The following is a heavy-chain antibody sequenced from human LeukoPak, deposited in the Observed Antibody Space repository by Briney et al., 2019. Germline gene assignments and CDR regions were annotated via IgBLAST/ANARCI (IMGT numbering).Heavy chain of an antibody. Sequence: GRSLRLSCAASGFTFSSYGMHWVRQAPGKGLEWVAVISYDGSNKYYADSVKGRFTISRDNSKNTLYLQMNSLRAEDTAVYYCAKGRQYWGREPLVTVSS. V-gene: IGHV3-30*18. CDR3: AKGRQY. CDR2: ISYDGSNK. CDR1: GFTFSSYG. J-gene: IGHJ4*02.